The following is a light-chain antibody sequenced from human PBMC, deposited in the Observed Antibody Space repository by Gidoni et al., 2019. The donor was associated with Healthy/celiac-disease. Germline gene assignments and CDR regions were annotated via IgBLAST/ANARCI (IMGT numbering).Light chain of an antibody. CDR1: SSAVGGYNY. V-gene: IGLV2-14*01. CDR2: EVS. Sequence: QSALTQPASLSGSPGQSITIACTGTSSAVGGYNYVSWYQQHPGKAPKLMIYEVSNRPSGVSNRFSGSKSGNTASLTSSGLQAEDEADYYCSSYTSSSTLVVFGGVTKLTVL. J-gene: IGLJ2*01. CDR3: SSYTSSSTLVV.